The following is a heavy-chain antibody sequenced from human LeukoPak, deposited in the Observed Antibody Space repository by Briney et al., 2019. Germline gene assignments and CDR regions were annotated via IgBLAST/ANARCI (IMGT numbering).Heavy chain of an antibody. J-gene: IGHJ4*02. CDR1: GFTFSSYA. Sequence: GSLRLSCAASGFTFSSYAMHWVRQAPGKGLEWVAVISYDGSNKYYADSVKGRFTISRDNSKNTLYLQMNSLRAEDTAVYYCARDRAYYYDSSGYYCVYWGQGTLVTVSS. CDR2: ISYDGSNK. CDR3: ARDRAYYYDSSGYYCVY. D-gene: IGHD3-22*01. V-gene: IGHV3-30-3*01.